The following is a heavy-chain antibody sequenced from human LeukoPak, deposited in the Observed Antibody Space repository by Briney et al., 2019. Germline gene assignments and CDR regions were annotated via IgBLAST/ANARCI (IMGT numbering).Heavy chain of an antibody. CDR3: ARVVASTSIDS. Sequence: SETLSLTCTVSGYSINSGYFWGWVRQPPGKGPEWIGSIFHTGDVYYNPSLRSRGTLSIDTSRNQVSLKVTSVTAADTALYYCARVVASTSIDSWGQGILVTVSS. V-gene: IGHV4-38-2*02. J-gene: IGHJ4*02. D-gene: IGHD2-15*01. CDR2: IFHTGDV. CDR1: GYSINSGYF.